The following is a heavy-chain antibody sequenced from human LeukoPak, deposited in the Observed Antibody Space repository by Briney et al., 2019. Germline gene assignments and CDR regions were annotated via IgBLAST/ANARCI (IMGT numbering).Heavy chain of an antibody. J-gene: IGHJ4*02. V-gene: IGHV3-21*01. CDR1: GFTFSSYS. CDR3: ARDSPPDIVLMVYALDFDY. Sequence: GGSLRLSCAASGFTFSSYSMNWVRQAPGKGLEWVSSISSSSSYIYYADSVKGRFTISRDNAKNSLYLQMNSLRAEDTAVYYCARDSPPDIVLMVYALDFDYWGQGTLVTVSS. D-gene: IGHD2-8*01. CDR2: ISSSSSYI.